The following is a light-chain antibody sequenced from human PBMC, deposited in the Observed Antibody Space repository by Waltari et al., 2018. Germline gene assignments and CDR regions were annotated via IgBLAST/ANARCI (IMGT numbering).Light chain of an antibody. Sequence: QSALTQPASVSGSPGQSITISCTGTSSDVGGYNYVSWYQQHPGKAPKPMIYEVSNRPSGVSNRFSGSKSGNTASLTISGLQAEDEADYYCSSYTSSSKGVFGGGTKLTVL. J-gene: IGLJ2*01. CDR1: SSDVGGYNY. V-gene: IGLV2-14*01. CDR3: SSYTSSSKGV. CDR2: EVS.